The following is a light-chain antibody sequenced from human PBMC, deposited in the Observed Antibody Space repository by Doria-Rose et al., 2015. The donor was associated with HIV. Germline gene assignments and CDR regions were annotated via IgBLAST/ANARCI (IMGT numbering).Light chain of an antibody. CDR3: QQYYNTKYT. V-gene: IGKV4-1*01. CDR2: RAS. J-gene: IGKJ2*01. Sequence: QSPDSLAVSLGERATINCKSSQSVYYSSNNKNYLAWYQQKPGQPPKLLIYRASSRDSGVPDRFSGSGSGTDFSLTISSLQAEDVAIYYCQQYYNTKYTVGQGKKRES. CDR1: QSVYYSSNNKNY.